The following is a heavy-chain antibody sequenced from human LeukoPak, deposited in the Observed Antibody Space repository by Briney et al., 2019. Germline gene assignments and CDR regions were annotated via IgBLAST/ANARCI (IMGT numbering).Heavy chain of an antibody. CDR2: IIPILGIA. V-gene: IGHV1-69*04. Sequence: GASVKVSCKASGGTFSSYAISWVRQAPGQGLEWMGRIIPILGIANYAQKFQGRVTITADKSTSTAYMELSSLRSEDTAAYYCARDSITIFGVVIANFDYWGQGTLVTVSS. J-gene: IGHJ4*02. CDR1: GGTFSSYA. D-gene: IGHD3-3*01. CDR3: ARDSITIFGVVIANFDY.